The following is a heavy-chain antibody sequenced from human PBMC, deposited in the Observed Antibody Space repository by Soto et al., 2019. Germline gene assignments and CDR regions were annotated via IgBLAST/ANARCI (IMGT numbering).Heavy chain of an antibody. D-gene: IGHD1-26*01. J-gene: IGHJ6*02. CDR1: GRSSSRYL. Sequence: SEILWHTCTDSGRSSSRYLWSRVRQHSRYALQYIGYIYYSGSTNYNTSLKSRVTISDDTSTNQFSLTLTSVTAADTAVYYCARGWWEREGYVMDVWGQGTTVTVSS. CDR2: IYYSGST. V-gene: IGHV4-59*08. CDR3: ARGWWEREGYVMDV.